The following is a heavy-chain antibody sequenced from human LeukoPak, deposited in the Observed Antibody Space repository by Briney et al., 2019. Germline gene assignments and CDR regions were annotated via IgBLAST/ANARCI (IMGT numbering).Heavy chain of an antibody. CDR2: INPSSGGT. D-gene: IGHD2-2*02. CDR1: GYTFTDYY. CDR3: ARRYCSSTNCYTPGFDP. J-gene: IGHJ5*02. V-gene: IGHV1-2*02. Sequence: GASVKVSCKASGYTFTDYYIHWVRQAPGQGLEWMGWINPSSGGTNFAQKFQGRVTMTRDTSINTAYMELSSLRSDDTAVYYCARRYCSSTNCYTPGFDPWGQGTLVTVSS.